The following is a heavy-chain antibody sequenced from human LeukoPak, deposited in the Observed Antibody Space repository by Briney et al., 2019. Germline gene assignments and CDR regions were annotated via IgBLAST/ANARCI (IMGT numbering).Heavy chain of an antibody. CDR3: SRDFNGRNDF. Sequence: PGGSLRLSCAASGITFSSNWMHWVRQGPGKGLVSVSRINPDGSRTDYAESVKGRFTISRDNAKDTLSLEMNSLGDEDTAVYYCSRDFNGRNDFWGQRTLVTVSS. V-gene: IGHV3-74*01. CDR1: GITFSSNW. D-gene: IGHD1-14*01. CDR2: INPDGSRT. J-gene: IGHJ4*02.